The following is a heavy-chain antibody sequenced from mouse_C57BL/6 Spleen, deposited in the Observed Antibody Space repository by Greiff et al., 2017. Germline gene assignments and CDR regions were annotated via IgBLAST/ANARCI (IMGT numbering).Heavy chain of an antibody. J-gene: IGHJ4*01. CDR3: ARRGDYDGYYYAMDY. CDR1: GYTFTNYW. V-gene: IGHV1-63*01. Sequence: QVQLQQSGAELVRPGTSVKMSCKASGYTFTNYWIGWAKQRPGHGLEWIGDIYPGGGYTNYNEKFKGKATLTADKSSSTAYMQFSSLTSEDSAIYYCARRGDYDGYYYAMDYWGQGTSVTVSS. CDR2: IYPGGGYT. D-gene: IGHD2-4*01.